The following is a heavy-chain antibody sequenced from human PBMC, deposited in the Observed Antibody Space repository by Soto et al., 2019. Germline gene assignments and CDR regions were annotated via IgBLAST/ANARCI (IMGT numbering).Heavy chain of an antibody. CDR1: GYTFTSYA. V-gene: IGHV1-3*01. Sequence: QVQLVQSGAEVKKPGASVKVSCKASGYTFTSYAMHWVRQAPGQRLEWMGWINAGNGNTKYSQKFQDRVTITRDTSXSXXYMELSSLRSEDTAVYYCARIETGRVVTRPNWLDPWGQGTLVTVSS. CDR3: ARIETGRVVTRPNWLDP. D-gene: IGHD2-21*02. J-gene: IGHJ5*02. CDR2: INAGNGNT.